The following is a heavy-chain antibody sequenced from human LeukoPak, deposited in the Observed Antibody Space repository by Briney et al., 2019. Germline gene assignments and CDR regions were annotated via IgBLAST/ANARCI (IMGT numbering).Heavy chain of an antibody. CDR1: GFTFSSYG. D-gene: IGHD6-13*01. J-gene: IGHJ6*02. V-gene: IGHV3-30*18. CDR3: AKGPNSSSWTHYYYYYGMDV. Sequence: GGSLRLSCAASGFTFSSYGMHWVRQAPGKGLEWVAVISYDGSNKYYADSVKGRFTISRDNSKNTLYLQMNSLRAEDTAVYYCAKGPNSSSWTHYYYYYGMDVWGQGTTVTASS. CDR2: ISYDGSNK.